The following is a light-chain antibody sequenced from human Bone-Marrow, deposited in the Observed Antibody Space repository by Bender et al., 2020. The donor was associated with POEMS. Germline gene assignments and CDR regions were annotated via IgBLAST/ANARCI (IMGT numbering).Light chain of an antibody. CDR1: SSDVGGYNH. CDR3: SSYTSRSTVL. V-gene: IGLV2-14*03. J-gene: IGLJ2*01. CDR2: DVS. Sequence: QSALTQPASVSGSPGQSITISCTGSSSDVGGYNHVSWYQQYPGRAPKLMIYDVSSRPSGVSDRFSGSKSGNRASLTISGLQSEDEGDYYCSSYTSRSTVLFGGGTKLTVL.